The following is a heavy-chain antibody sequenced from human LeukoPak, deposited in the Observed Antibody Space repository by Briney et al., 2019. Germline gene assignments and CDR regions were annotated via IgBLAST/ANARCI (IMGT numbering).Heavy chain of an antibody. D-gene: IGHD6-25*01. CDR3: ARESNGGYGFDY. CDR1: GYMFTSHG. V-gene: IGHV1-18*01. CDR2: ISAQNGNT. J-gene: IGHJ4*02. Sequence: GASVKVFCTSSGYMFTSHGIHWLRQAPGQGLEWMGWISAQNGNTNYVQHLLGRVTMTRDTSATTAYMELRSLKSDDTAVYYCARESNGGYGFDYWGQGTKVTVAS.